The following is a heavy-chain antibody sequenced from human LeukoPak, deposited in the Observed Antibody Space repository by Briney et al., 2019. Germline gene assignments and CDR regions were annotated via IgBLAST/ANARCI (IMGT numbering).Heavy chain of an antibody. V-gene: IGHV3-66*01. D-gene: IGHD3-10*02. CDR2: IYSGGGA. J-gene: IGHJ5*02. CDR3: TRVFPPNWFDP. Sequence: GGSLRLSCAASGFTVTSNYMSWVRQAPGKGLEWVSIIYSGGGAYYADSVKGRFTISRDNSRNTLFLQMNSLRAEDTAMYYCTRVFPPNWFDPWGQGTLVTVSS. CDR1: GFTVTSNY.